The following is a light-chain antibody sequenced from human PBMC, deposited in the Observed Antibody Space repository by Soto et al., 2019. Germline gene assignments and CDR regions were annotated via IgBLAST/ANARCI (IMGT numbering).Light chain of an antibody. Sequence: IVLTQSPGTLSLSPGERATLSCRASQSVSSSFLAWFQQKPGQAPRLLIYGASSRATGIPDRFSGSGSGTDFPLTISRLEPEDFAVYYCQQYSSSPITFGQGTRLEIK. CDR2: GAS. J-gene: IGKJ5*01. CDR3: QQYSSSPIT. V-gene: IGKV3-20*01. CDR1: QSVSSSF.